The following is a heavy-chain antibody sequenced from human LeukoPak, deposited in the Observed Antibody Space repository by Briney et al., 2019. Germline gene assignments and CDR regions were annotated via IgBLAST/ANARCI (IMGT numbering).Heavy chain of an antibody. CDR1: GFTFSTYS. CDR3: ARQGSGSLTWFDP. J-gene: IGHJ5*02. CDR2: ISSSSSYI. V-gene: IGHV3-21*01. Sequence: PGGSLRLSCAASGFTFSTYSMNWVRQAPGKGLEWVSSISSSSSYIYYADSVKGRFTISRDNAKNSLYLQMNSLRVEDTAVYYCARQGSGSLTWFDPWGQGSLVTISS. D-gene: IGHD3-10*01.